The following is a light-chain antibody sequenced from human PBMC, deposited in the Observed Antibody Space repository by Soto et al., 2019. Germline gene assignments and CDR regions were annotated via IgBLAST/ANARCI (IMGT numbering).Light chain of an antibody. CDR2: DNY. J-gene: IGLJ1*01. CDR3: GTWDTSLRVFYV. V-gene: IGLV1-51*01. Sequence: QSVLTQPPSVSAAPGQNVTISRSGTSSNIGNNYVSWYQHLPVTAPRILIYDNYKRPSGIPDRFSGFKSGTSATLGITGLQTGDEADYYCGTWDTSLRVFYVFGSGTKVTLL. CDR1: SSNIGNNY.